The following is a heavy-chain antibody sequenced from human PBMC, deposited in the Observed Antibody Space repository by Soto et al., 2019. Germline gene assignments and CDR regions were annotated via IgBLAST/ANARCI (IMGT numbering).Heavy chain of an antibody. CDR2: IKQDGSQK. D-gene: IGHD3-22*01. V-gene: IGHV3-7*04. J-gene: IGHJ3*01. CDR3: ARGDYHDASCPLADAFDV. Sequence: EVQVVESGGGLVQPGGSLRLSCAASGFTFSSYWMSWVRQAPGKGLEWVANIKQDGSQKWYGDSVKGRFTISRDNTKNSRCLHMNSLRAEDTAVYYCARGDYHDASCPLADAFDVWDQGRMVTVSS. CDR1: GFTFSSYW.